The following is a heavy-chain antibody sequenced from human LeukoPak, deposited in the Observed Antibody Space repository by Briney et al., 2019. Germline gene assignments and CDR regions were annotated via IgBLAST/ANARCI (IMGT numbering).Heavy chain of an antibody. J-gene: IGHJ3*02. V-gene: IGHV3-7*01. CDR1: GFTFSSYW. CDR3: ARDAYNWNIDVFDI. Sequence: GGSLRLSCAASGFTFSSYWMTWVRQAPGKGLEWVASIKQDGSEKYCVDSVKGRFTISRDNAKNSLYLLMNSLRAEDTAVYYCARDAYNWNIDVFDIWGQGTMVTVSS. CDR2: IKQDGSEK. D-gene: IGHD1/OR15-1a*01.